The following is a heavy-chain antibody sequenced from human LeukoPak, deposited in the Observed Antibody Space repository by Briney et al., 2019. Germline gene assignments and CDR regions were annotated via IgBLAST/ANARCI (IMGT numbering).Heavy chain of an antibody. CDR2: INHSGST. Sequence: PSETLSLTCAVYGGSFSGYYWSWIRRPPGKGLEWIGEINHSGSTNYNPSLKSRVTISVDTSKNQFSLKLSSVTAADTAVYYCARETSSGWYRIDYWGQGTLVTVSS. J-gene: IGHJ4*02. D-gene: IGHD6-19*01. CDR3: ARETSSGWYRIDY. V-gene: IGHV4-34*01. CDR1: GGSFSGYY.